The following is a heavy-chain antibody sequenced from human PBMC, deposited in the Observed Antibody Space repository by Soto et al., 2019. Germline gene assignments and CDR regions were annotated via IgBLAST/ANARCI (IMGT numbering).Heavy chain of an antibody. D-gene: IGHD3-10*01. CDR2: IISKANNYAT. CDR3: SHIQPGRLTIDY. Sequence: GGSLRLSCAASGFTFSGSSMHWVHQASGKGLEWVGRIISKANNYATQYAASVEGRFTISRDDSKNTAYLQMIGLKTEDTAVYYCSHIQPGRLTIDYSGQTILVTVSS. J-gene: IGHJ4*02. V-gene: IGHV3-73*01. CDR1: GFTFSGSS.